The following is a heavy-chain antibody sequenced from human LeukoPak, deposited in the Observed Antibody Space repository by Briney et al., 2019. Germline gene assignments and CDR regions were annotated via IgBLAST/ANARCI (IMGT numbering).Heavy chain of an antibody. CDR1: GFTFSSYW. D-gene: IGHD1-26*01. Sequence: GGSLRLSCAASGFTFSSYWMHWVRQAPGKGLGGVSRINSDGSSTSYADSVKGRFTISRENAKNTLYLQMNSLRAEDTAVYYCAREPILVGVTTGLPYLDYWGQGTLVTVSS. J-gene: IGHJ4*02. CDR2: INSDGSST. V-gene: IGHV3-74*01. CDR3: AREPILVGVTTGLPYLDY.